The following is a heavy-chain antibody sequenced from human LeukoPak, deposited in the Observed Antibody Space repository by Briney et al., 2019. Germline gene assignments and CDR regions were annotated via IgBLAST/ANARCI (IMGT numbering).Heavy chain of an antibody. CDR3: ARDQAVTTFSFVQ. Sequence: ASVKVSCKASGYTFTAYSIHWVRQAPGQRLEWMGWINTGNGNTRYSQDFQGRVTITRGTFASTAYMESSRLRSEDMGVYYCARDQAVTTFSFVQWGQGTLVTVSS. CDR1: GYTFTAYS. CDR2: INTGNGNT. V-gene: IGHV1-3*03. J-gene: IGHJ4*02. D-gene: IGHD4-17*01.